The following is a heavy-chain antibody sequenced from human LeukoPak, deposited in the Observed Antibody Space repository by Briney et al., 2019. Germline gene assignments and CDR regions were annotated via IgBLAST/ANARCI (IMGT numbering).Heavy chain of an antibody. J-gene: IGHJ4*02. CDR3: ATGSWYFMDFDY. CDR2: FDPEDGET. CDR1: GYTLTELS. V-gene: IGHV1-24*01. D-gene: IGHD6-13*01. Sequence: ASVKVSCKVSGYTLTELSMHWVRQAPGKGLEWMGGFDPEDGETIYEQKFQGRVTMTEDTSTDTAYMELSSLRSEDTAVYYCATGSWYFMDFDYWGQGTLVTVSS.